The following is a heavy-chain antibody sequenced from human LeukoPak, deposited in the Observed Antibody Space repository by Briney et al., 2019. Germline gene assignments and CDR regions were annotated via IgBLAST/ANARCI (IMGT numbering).Heavy chain of an antibody. CDR1: GNTFSGSY. V-gene: IGHV1-2*02. CDR3: ARQHWPDKFVDF. J-gene: IGHJ4*02. Sequence: GASVKVSCKGSGNTFSGSYVHWVRQAPDQGLEWMGWIDPNSAGTNTNYAQKFQDRVTFTRDASVSAAYMELSRLTTDDTAVYHCARQHWPDKFVDFWGQGTLVTVSS. D-gene: IGHD1-1*01. CDR2: IDPNSAGTNT.